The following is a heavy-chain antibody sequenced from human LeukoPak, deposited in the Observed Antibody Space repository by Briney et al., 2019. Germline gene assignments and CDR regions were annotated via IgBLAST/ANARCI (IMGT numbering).Heavy chain of an antibody. CDR1: GFTFSSYS. J-gene: IGHJ4*02. CDR2: IISSGTYI. V-gene: IGHV3-21*01. D-gene: IGHD3-10*01. CDR3: AKDAARYGSGHFDY. Sequence: GGSLRLSCAASGFTFSSYSMNWVRQAPGKGLEWVSSIISSGTYIYYADSVKGRFTISRDNSKNTLYLQMNSLRAEDTAVYYCAKDAARYGSGHFDYWGQGTLVTVSS.